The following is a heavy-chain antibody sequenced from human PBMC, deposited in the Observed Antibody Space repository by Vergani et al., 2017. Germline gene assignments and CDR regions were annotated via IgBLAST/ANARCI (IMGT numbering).Heavy chain of an antibody. CDR3: AALTIFGVAVPWYFDL. V-gene: IGHV4-59*12. CDR2: IYYSGST. Sequence: QVQLQESGPGLVKPSETLSLTCTVSGGSISSYYWSWIRQPPGKGLEWIGYIYYSGSTNYNPSLKSRVTISVDTSKNQFSLKLSSVTAADTAVYYCAALTIFGVAVPWYFDLWGRGTLVTVSS. CDR1: GGSISSYY. D-gene: IGHD3-3*01. J-gene: IGHJ2*01.